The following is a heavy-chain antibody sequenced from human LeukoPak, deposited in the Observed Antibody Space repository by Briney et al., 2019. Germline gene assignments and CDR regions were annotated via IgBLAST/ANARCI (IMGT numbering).Heavy chain of an antibody. Sequence: EASVKVSCKASGYTFTSYGISWVRQAPGQGLEWMGRIIPTFSTVKYAQKFQGRLTITTDESTSTAYMELSSLRSEDTAVYYCARDPPPPLMVAMDYFDYWGQGTLVTVSS. V-gene: IGHV1-69*05. CDR3: ARDPPPPLMVAMDYFDY. J-gene: IGHJ4*02. D-gene: IGHD2-8*01. CDR2: IIPTFSTV. CDR1: GYTFTSYG.